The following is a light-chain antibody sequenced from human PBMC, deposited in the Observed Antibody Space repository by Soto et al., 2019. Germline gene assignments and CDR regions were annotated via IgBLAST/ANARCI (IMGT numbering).Light chain of an antibody. CDR2: GAS. V-gene: IGKV3D-20*02. J-gene: IGKJ4*01. CDR3: QQRSNWLT. Sequence: EIVLTQSPGTLSLSPGERATLSCRASQSVSSSYLAWYQQKPGQAPRLLIYGASSRPTGIPDRFSGSGSGTDFTLTISSLEPEDFAVYYCQQRSNWLTFGGGTKVDIK. CDR1: QSVSSSY.